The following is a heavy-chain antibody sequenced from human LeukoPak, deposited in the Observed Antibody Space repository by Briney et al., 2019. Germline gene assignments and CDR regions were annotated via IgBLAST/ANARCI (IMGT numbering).Heavy chain of an antibody. CDR2: IMPIFCTA. J-gene: IGHJ2*01. D-gene: IGHD3-9*01. Sequence: GSSVKVSCKASVGTFRSYAISWVRQAPGHGLEWMGGIMPIFCTANYAQQLQGRVTITADKSPSTAYMELSSLRSDDTAVYYCAKIQKILTGFLSQGGQPLHPYWSLDLWGRGTLVTVSS. CDR1: VGTFRSYA. CDR3: AKIQKILTGFLSQGGQPLHPYWSLDL. V-gene: IGHV1-69*06.